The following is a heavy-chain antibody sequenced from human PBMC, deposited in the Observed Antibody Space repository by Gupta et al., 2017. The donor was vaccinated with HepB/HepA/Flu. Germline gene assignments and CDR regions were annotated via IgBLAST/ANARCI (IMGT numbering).Heavy chain of an antibody. D-gene: IGHD6-6*01. CDR3: TRGMSIAGRSTFDY. CDR1: GFTFSSPW. J-gene: IGHJ4*02. CDR2: INNDGSST. V-gene: IGHV3-74*01. Sequence: EVQLVESGGGLVQPGGSLRLSCAASGFTFSSPWVHWVRPGPGKGLGWVSRINNDGSSTNYADSVKGRFTSARENTKNTLFLQMNSLRAEDTAVYYWTRGMSIAGRSTFDYWGQGTLVTVSS.